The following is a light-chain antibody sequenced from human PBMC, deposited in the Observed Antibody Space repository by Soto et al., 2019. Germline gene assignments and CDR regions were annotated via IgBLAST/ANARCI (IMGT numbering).Light chain of an antibody. V-gene: IGKV1-5*03. CDR1: QSISTW. J-gene: IGKJ1*01. Sequence: DIQMTQSPSSVSASVGDSVTIXXRASQSISTWLAWFQQKPGKAPKLXIYKASTLKSGVPSRFSGSGSGTEFTLTISSLQPDDFATYYCQHYNSYSEAFGQGTKVDIK. CDR2: KAS. CDR3: QHYNSYSEA.